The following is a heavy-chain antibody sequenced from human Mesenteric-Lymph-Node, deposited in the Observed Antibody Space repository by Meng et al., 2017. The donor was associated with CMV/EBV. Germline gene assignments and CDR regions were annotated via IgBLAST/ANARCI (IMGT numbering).Heavy chain of an antibody. CDR1: YTFTTYG. J-gene: IGHJ4*02. CDR3: ARVTGDNSCYCYMEFDY. Sequence: YTFTTYGISCVRQAPGQGPEWIGWISAYNGDKRYAQKFHGRFIMTTDTSTRTAHMELMSLTSDDTAVYYCARVTGDNSCYCYMEFDYWGQGTLVTVSS. CDR2: ISAYNGDK. D-gene: IGHD3-22*01. V-gene: IGHV1-18*01.